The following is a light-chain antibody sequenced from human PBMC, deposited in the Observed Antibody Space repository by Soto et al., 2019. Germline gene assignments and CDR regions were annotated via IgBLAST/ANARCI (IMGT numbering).Light chain of an antibody. J-gene: IGKJ2*01. CDR2: WAS. V-gene: IGKV4-1*01. CDR1: QNLLSSSNNMHY. Sequence: IVMTQSPDSLAVSLGERATINCKSSQNLLSSSNNMHYLAWYQQKPGKAPKLLIYWASSREPGVPERFSGSGSATDFTLTISNLQAEDVAVYYCQQYFSPPRYTFGQGTKLEIK. CDR3: QQYFSPPRYT.